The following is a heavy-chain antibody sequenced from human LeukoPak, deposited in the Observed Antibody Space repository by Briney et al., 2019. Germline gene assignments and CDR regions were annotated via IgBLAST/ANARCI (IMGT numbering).Heavy chain of an antibody. CDR3: ARDPDFWSGYYTYFDY. D-gene: IGHD3-3*01. Sequence: GGSLRLSCAASGFTFSSYWMSWVRQAPGKGLEWVANIKQDGSEKYYVDSVKGRFTISRDNAKNSLYLQMNSLRAEDTAVYYCARDPDFWSGYYTYFDYWGQGTLVTVSS. CDR1: GFTFSSYW. V-gene: IGHV3-7*01. J-gene: IGHJ4*02. CDR2: IKQDGSEK.